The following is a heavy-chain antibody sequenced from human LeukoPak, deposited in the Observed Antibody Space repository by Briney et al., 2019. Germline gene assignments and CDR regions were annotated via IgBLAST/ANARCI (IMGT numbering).Heavy chain of an antibody. CDR3: ARDGDFWSGLNYYYGMDV. D-gene: IGHD3-3*01. J-gene: IGHJ6*02. CDR2: ISAYNGNT. Sequence: GASVKVSCKASGYTFTSCGISWVRQAPGQGLEWMGWISAYNGNTNYAQKLQGRVTMTTDTSTSTAYMELRSLRSDDTAVHYCARDGDFWSGLNYYYGMDVWGQGTAVTVSS. CDR1: GYTFTSCG. V-gene: IGHV1-18*01.